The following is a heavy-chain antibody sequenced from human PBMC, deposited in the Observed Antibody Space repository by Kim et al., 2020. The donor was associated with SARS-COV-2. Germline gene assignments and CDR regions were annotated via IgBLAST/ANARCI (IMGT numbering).Heavy chain of an antibody. V-gene: IGHV4-34*01. CDR2: INHSGST. J-gene: IGHJ4*02. CDR1: GGSFSGYY. CDR3: ASSHPWWELLYFDY. D-gene: IGHD1-26*01. Sequence: SETLSLTCAVYGGSFSGYYWSWIRQPPGKGLEWIGEINHSGSTNYNPSLKSRVTISVDTSKNQFSLKLSSVTAADTAVYYCASSHPWWELLYFDYWGQGT.